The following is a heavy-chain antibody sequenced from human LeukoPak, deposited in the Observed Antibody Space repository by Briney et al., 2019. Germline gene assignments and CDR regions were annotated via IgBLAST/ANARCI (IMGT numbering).Heavy chain of an antibody. V-gene: IGHV4-59*08. CDR3: ARHSATYGSGA. CDR2: ISSTGST. CDR1: GASMNTYY. J-gene: IGHJ5*02. Sequence: PETLSLTCTVSGASMNTYYWTWIRQFPGKGLEWIGYISSTGSTNYNPSLKSRVTISLDTSKNQFSLELSSVTATDTAMYYCARHSATYGSGAWGQGTLVTVSS. D-gene: IGHD6-25*01.